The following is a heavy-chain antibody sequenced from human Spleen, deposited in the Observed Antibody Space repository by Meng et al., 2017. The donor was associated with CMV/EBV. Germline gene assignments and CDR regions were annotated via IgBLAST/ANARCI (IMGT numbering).Heavy chain of an antibody. CDR3: AKDASNLWSGYYVDY. Sequence: ASVKVSCKASGYMFTGYHLHWVRQAPGQGLEWMGWINPNSGITNYAQKFEVRVTLTRDTSINTVYMELTRLSSDDTAVYYCAKDASNLWSGYYVDYWGQGSLVTVSS. J-gene: IGHJ4*02. D-gene: IGHD3-3*01. CDR1: GYMFTGYH. V-gene: IGHV1-2*02. CDR2: INPNSGIT.